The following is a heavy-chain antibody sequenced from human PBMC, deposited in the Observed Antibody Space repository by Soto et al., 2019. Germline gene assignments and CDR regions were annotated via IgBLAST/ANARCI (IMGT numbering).Heavy chain of an antibody. CDR2: ISYDGSNK. V-gene: IGHV3-30*18. D-gene: IGHD2-15*01. Sequence: QVQLVESGGGVVQPGRSLRLSCAASGFTFSSYGMHWVRQAPGKGLEWVAVISYDGSNKYYADSVKGRFTISRDNSKNTLYLQMNSLRAEDTAVYYCAKAPLLNYYYGMDVW. CDR1: GFTFSSYG. J-gene: IGHJ6*01. CDR3: AKAPLLNYYYGMDV.